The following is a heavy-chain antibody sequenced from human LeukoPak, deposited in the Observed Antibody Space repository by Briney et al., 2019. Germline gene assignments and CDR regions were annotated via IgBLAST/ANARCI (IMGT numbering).Heavy chain of an antibody. Sequence: SETLSLTCTVSGGSISSSSCYWGWIRQPPGKGLEWIGSIYYSGSTYYNPSLKSRVTISVDTSKNQFSLKLSSVTAADTAVYYCARPGDCSGTTCSLYFQLWGQGTLVTVSS. CDR2: IYYSGST. V-gene: IGHV4-39*07. CDR1: GGSISSSSCY. J-gene: IGHJ1*01. D-gene: IGHD2-2*01. CDR3: ARPGDCSGTTCSLYFQL.